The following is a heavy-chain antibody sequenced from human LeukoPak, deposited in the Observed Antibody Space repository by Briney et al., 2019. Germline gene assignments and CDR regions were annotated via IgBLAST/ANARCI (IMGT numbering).Heavy chain of an antibody. CDR3: ARGSNWGGFDY. Sequence: SETLSLTCAVYGGSFSGYYWSWIRQPPGKGLEWIGKINHSGSTNYNPSLKSRVTISVDTSKNQFSLKLSSVTAADTAVYYCARGSNWGGFDYWGQGTLVTVSS. CDR1: GGSFSGYY. CDR2: INHSGST. D-gene: IGHD7-27*01. J-gene: IGHJ4*02. V-gene: IGHV4-34*01.